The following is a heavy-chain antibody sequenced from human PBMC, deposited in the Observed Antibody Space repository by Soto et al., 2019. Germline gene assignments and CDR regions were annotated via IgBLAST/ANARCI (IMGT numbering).Heavy chain of an antibody. V-gene: IGHV3-23*01. CDR2: ISGSGSSI. Sequence: EVQLLESGGGLVQPGGSLRLSCAASGFTFSNYAMTWVRQAPGKGLEWVSGISGSGSSIYYADSVKGRFTISRDNSKSTLYLQMNSLRAEDTAVYYCAKGGDSSSWKNWFDPWGQGTLVTVSS. CDR1: GFTFSNYA. J-gene: IGHJ5*02. CDR3: AKGGDSSSWKNWFDP. D-gene: IGHD6-13*01.